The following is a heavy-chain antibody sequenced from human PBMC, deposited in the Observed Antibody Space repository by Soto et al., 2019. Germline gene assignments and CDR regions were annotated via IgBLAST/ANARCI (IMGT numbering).Heavy chain of an antibody. Sequence: QVQLVQSGAEVKKPGASVKVSCKASGYTFTSYGISWVRQAPGQGLEWMGWISAYNGNTNYAQRLQGRVTMTTDTSTSTLSMELRSLRSDDTAVYYCARDVRGHYYYYGMDVWGQGTTVTVSS. J-gene: IGHJ6*02. CDR2: ISAYNGNT. CDR1: GYTFTSYG. CDR3: ARDVRGHYYYYGMDV. V-gene: IGHV1-18*01. D-gene: IGHD5-12*01.